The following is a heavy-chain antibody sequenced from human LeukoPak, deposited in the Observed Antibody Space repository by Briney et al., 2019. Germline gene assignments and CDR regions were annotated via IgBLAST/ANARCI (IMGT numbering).Heavy chain of an antibody. Sequence: GGSLRLSCAASGFTFSSYAMSWVRQAPGKGLEWVSSISSSSSYIYYADSVKGRFTISRDNAKNSLYLQMNSLRAEDTAVYYCARWGGSYGYDAFDIWGQGTMVTVSS. D-gene: IGHD5-18*01. CDR3: ARWGGSYGYDAFDI. CDR1: GFTFSSYA. V-gene: IGHV3-21*01. CDR2: ISSSSSYI. J-gene: IGHJ3*02.